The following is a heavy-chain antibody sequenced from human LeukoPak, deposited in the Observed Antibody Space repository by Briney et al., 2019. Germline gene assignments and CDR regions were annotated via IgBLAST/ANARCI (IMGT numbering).Heavy chain of an antibody. CDR3: AKLGDDYGDYVNSY. J-gene: IGHJ4*02. CDR2: ISAYNGNT. V-gene: IGHV1-18*01. D-gene: IGHD4-17*01. Sequence: PGGSLRLSCAASGYTFTSYGISWVRQAPGQGLEWMGWISAYNGNTNYAQKLQGRVTMTTDTSTSTAYMELRSLRSDDTAVYYCAKLGDDYGDYVNSYWGQGTLVTVSS. CDR1: GYTFTSYG.